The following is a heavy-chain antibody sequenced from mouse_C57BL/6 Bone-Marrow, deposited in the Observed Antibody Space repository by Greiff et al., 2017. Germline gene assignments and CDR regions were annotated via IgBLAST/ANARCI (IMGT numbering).Heavy chain of an antibody. Sequence: EVQLQQSGAELVRPGASVKLSCTASGFNIKDDYMHWVKQRPEQGLEWIGWIDPENGDTEYASKFQGKATITAETSSNTAYLQLSSLTSEDTAVYYCTTSPYFAMDYWGQGTSVTVSS. CDR1: GFNIKDDY. J-gene: IGHJ4*01. CDR2: IDPENGDT. V-gene: IGHV14-4*01. CDR3: TTSPYFAMDY.